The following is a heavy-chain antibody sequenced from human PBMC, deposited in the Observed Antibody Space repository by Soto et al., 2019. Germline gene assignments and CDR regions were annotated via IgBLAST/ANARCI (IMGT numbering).Heavy chain of an antibody. CDR2: ISYDGSNK. V-gene: IGHV3-30*18. J-gene: IGHJ4*02. CDR1: GFTFSSYG. D-gene: IGHD3-3*01. CDR3: AKDGLRFLEWLSYFDS. Sequence: LRLSCAASGFTFSSYGMHWVRQAPGKGLEWVAVISYDGSNKYYVDSVKGRFTISRDNSKNTLYLQMNSLRAADTAVYYCAKDGLRFLEWLSYFDSWGQGTLVTVSS.